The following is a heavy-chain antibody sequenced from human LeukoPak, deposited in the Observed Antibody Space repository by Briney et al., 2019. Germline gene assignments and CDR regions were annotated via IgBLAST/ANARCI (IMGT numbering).Heavy chain of an antibody. V-gene: IGHV3-11*01. CDR2: ISTSTGTI. D-gene: IGHD1-26*01. CDR1: GFTFSDYY. J-gene: IGHJ4*02. CDR3: ARDYKEGAIDY. Sequence: PGASLRLSCALSGFTFSDYYMSWIRQAPGKWMEWISCISTSTGTIYYADCVKGRFTVSRDNAKNSLYLQMNSLRADDTAVYFCARDYKEGAIDYWGQGTLVTVSS.